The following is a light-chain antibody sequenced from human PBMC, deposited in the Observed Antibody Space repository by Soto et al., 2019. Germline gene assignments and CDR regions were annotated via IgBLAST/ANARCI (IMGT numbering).Light chain of an antibody. CDR2: DVN. V-gene: IGLV2-14*03. Sequence: QSVLTQPASVSGSPGHSIAISCTGTSSDVGFYNYVSWYQQHPGKAPKLMVYDVNNRPSGVSNRFSGSKSGNTASLTISGLQAEDEADYYCTSYTTSSTYVFGTGTKVTVL. CDR1: SSDVGFYNY. CDR3: TSYTTSSTYV. J-gene: IGLJ1*01.